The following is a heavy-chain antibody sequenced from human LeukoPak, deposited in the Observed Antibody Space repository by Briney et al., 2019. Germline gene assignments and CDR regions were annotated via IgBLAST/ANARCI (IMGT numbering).Heavy chain of an antibody. J-gene: IGHJ4*02. V-gene: IGHV3-23*01. Sequence: GSLRPSCAASGFTFSTYAMSWVRQAPGKGLEWVSTVSGGGDVTHYADSVKGRFTVSRDNSKSTVYLQMDNLRAEDAAVYYCAKDLFGPGTYFDYWGQGALVTVPS. CDR2: VSGGGDVT. D-gene: IGHD3-10*01. CDR3: AKDLFGPGTYFDY. CDR1: GFTFSTYA.